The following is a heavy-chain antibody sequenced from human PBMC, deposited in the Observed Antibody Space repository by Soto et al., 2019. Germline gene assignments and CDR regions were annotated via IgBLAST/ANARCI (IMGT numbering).Heavy chain of an antibody. CDR3: SHVFANCVGGTCYHPVNYMDY. D-gene: IGHD2-15*01. CDR1: GFSLSTPAVS. J-gene: IGHJ6*03. CDR2: IYWDDDK. Sequence: QITLKESGPTLVNPTQTLTLTCTFSGFSLSTPAVSVGWIRQPPGKALEWLALIYWDDDKRYSPSLKSRLTINKDTSKNQDVLTMTNIDPVDTATFDCSHVFANCVGGTCYHPVNYMDYWGEGTTVTVSS. V-gene: IGHV2-5*02.